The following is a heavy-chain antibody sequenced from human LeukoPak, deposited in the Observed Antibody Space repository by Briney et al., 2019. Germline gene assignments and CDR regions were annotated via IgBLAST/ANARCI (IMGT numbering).Heavy chain of an antibody. CDR3: AIGIAAAGTLFDYYYGMDV. V-gene: IGHV1-3*01. J-gene: IGHJ6*02. CDR1: GYTFTSYA. CDR2: INAGNGNT. Sequence: ASVKVSCKASGYTFTSYAMHWVRQAPGQRLEWMGWINAGNGNTKYSQKFQGRVTITRDTSASTAYMELSSLRSEDTAVYYYAIGIAAAGTLFDYYYGMDVWGQGTTVTVSS. D-gene: IGHD6-13*01.